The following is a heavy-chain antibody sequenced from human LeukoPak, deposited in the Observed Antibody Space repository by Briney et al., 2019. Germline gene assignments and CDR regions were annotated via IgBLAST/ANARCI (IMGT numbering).Heavy chain of an antibody. CDR2: ISFVAVTT. CDR3: AKDSQVIINFYFES. D-gene: IGHD5-24*01. V-gene: IGHV3-23*01. J-gene: IGHJ4*02. CDR1: GFSFSSFA. Sequence: GGSLRLSCTASGFSFSSFAMSWVRQAPGKGLEWVSSISFVAVTTYYADSVKGRFTTSRDNSKNTLYLQMNNLRAEDTAVYFCAKDSQVIINFYFESWGQGTLVTVSS.